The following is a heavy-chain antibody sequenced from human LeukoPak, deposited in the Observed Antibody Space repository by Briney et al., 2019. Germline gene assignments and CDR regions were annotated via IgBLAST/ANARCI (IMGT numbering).Heavy chain of an antibody. CDR3: ARRHYYGSGSI. CDR2: IYYSGST. J-gene: IGHJ4*02. CDR1: GGSISSSSYY. V-gene: IGHV4-39*07. Sequence: SETLSLTCTVPGGSISSSSYYWGWIRQPPGKGLEWIGSIYYSGSTYYNPSLKSRVTISVDTSKNQFSLKLSSVTAADTAVYYCARRHYYGSGSIWGQGTLVTVSS. D-gene: IGHD3-10*01.